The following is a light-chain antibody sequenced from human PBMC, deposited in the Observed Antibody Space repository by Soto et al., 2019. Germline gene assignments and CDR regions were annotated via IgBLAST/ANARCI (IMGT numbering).Light chain of an antibody. V-gene: IGLV2-11*01. Sequence: QSVLTQPRSVSGSPGQSVTISCTGTSSDVGGSNYVSWYQQHPGKAPKLMIYDVSERPSGVPARFSGSKSGNTASLTISGHQAEDEADYHCFSYVVSNSVIFGGGTKLTVL. CDR3: FSYVVSNSVI. J-gene: IGLJ2*01. CDR2: DVS. CDR1: SSDVGGSNY.